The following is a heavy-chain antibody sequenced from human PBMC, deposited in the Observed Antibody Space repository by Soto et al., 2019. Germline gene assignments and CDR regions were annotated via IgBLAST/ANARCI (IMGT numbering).Heavy chain of an antibody. CDR2: INAGNGNT. CDR1: GYTFTSYA. V-gene: IGHV1-3*01. D-gene: IGHD1-26*01. CDR3: ARGGSLYWYFDL. Sequence: GASVKASCKASGYTFTSYAMHWVRQAPGQRLEWMGWINAGNGNTKYSQKFQGRVTITRDTSASTAYMELSSLRSEDTAVYYCARGGSLYWYFDLWGRGTLDTVSS. J-gene: IGHJ2*01.